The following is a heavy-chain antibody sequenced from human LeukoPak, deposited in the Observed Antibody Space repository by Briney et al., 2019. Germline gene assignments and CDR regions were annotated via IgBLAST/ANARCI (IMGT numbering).Heavy chain of an antibody. Sequence: SETLSLTCGVSGESFSGYYWSWLRQPPGKGLEWIGEINQSGDTNYNPSFETRVTMSVDASKKQFSLKVKSVTAADGAVYYCARSLSPYHDVTSAYWVWGYWGQGTLVIISS. CDR1: GESFSGYY. CDR3: ARSLSPYHDVTSAYWVWGY. V-gene: IGHV4-34*01. J-gene: IGHJ4*02. D-gene: IGHD3-3*01. CDR2: INQSGDT.